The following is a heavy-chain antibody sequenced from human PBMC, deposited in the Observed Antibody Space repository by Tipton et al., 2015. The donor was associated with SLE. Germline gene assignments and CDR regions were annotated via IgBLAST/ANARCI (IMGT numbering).Heavy chain of an antibody. D-gene: IGHD1-26*01. CDR2: ISYDGSNK. V-gene: IGHV3-30-3*01. J-gene: IGHJ4*02. Sequence: SLRLSCAASGFTFSSYAMHWVRQAPGKGLEWVAVISYDGSNKYYADSVKGRFTISRDNSKNTLYLQMNSLRAEDTAVYYCARDRSGSSKGGFDYWGQGTLVTVPS. CDR1: GFTFSSYA. CDR3: ARDRSGSSKGGFDY.